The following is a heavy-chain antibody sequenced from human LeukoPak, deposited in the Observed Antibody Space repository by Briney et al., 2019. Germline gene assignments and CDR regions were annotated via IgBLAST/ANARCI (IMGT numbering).Heavy chain of an antibody. Sequence: SETLSLTCTVSGGSVSSGSYYWSWIRQPPGKGLEWIGYIYYSGSTNYNPSLKSRVTISVDTSKNQFSLKLSSVTAADTAVYYCARTKGEQWLTTQGYDAFDIWGQGTMVTVSS. V-gene: IGHV4-61*01. CDR2: IYYSGST. CDR3: ARTKGEQWLTTQGYDAFDI. CDR1: GGSVSSGSYY. J-gene: IGHJ3*02. D-gene: IGHD6-19*01.